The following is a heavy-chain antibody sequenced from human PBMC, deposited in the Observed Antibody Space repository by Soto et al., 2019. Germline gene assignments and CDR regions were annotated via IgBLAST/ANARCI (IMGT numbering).Heavy chain of an antibody. CDR1: GYTFSNYW. D-gene: IGHD1-26*01. V-gene: IGHV5-51*01. CDR2: IYPDDSDT. Sequence: GESLKISCEGSGYTFSNYWIGWVRQMPGKGLEWMGIIYPDDSDTRYSPSFQGQVTISADKSINTAYLQWSGLKASDTAIYYCARQRQYPLIVDYFDYWGQGTLVTVSS. J-gene: IGHJ4*02. CDR3: ARQRQYPLIVDYFDY.